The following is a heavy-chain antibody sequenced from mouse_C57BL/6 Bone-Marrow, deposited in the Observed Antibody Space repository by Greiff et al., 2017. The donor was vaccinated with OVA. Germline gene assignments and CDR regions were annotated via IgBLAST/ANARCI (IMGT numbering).Heavy chain of an antibody. CDR2: INYDGSST. Sequence: EVKVVESEGGLVQPGSSMKLSCTASGFTFSDYYMAWVRQVPEKGLEWVANINYDGSSTYYLDSLKSRFIISRDTAKNSLYLQMSSLKSEDTATYYCARVQLVRNYFDYWGQGTTLTVSS. V-gene: IGHV5-16*01. D-gene: IGHD4-1*02. J-gene: IGHJ2*01. CDR1: GFTFSDYY. CDR3: ARVQLVRNYFDY.